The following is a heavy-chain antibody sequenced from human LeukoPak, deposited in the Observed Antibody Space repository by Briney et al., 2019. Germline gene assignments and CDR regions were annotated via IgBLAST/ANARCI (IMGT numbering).Heavy chain of an antibody. CDR3: ARAWASYYYGMDV. J-gene: IGHJ6*02. CDR1: GFTFSDYY. CDR2: ISSSGSTI. D-gene: IGHD7-27*01. Sequence: GGSLRLSCAASGFTFSDYYMSWIRQALGKGLEWVSYISSSGSTIYYADSVKGRFTISRDNAKNSLYLQMNSLRAEDTAVYYCARAWASYYYGMDVWGQGTTVTVSS. V-gene: IGHV3-11*01.